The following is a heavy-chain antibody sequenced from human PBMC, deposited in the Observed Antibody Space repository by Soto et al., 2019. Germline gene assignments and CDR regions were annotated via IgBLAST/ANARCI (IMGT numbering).Heavy chain of an antibody. CDR1: GASISSTYW. Sequence: QLRESGPGLVKPSGTLSLTCFVSGASISSTYWWSWVRQTPGKRLEWIGQIYHTGTTSYNPSLKKRVTISLDKSNNQFSLRLTSMTAADTAVYYCATLPPGIVVVRTDLPPWGQGTLDTVSS. V-gene: IGHV4-4*02. D-gene: IGHD2-15*01. J-gene: IGHJ5*02. CDR3: ATLPPGIVVVRTDLPP. CDR2: IYHTGTT.